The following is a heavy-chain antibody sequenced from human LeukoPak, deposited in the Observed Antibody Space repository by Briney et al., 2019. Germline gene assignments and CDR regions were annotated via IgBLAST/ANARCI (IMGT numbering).Heavy chain of an antibody. V-gene: IGHV3-23*01. D-gene: IGHD6-13*01. CDR3: AKGIVARDIAAAGH. Sequence: PGGSLRLSSAASGFTFSSYAMSWVRQAPGKGLEWVSAISGSGGSTYYADSVKGRFTISRDNSKNTLYLQMNSLRAEDTAVYYCAKGIVARDIAAAGHWGQGTLVTVSS. CDR1: GFTFSSYA. CDR2: ISGSGGST. J-gene: IGHJ4*02.